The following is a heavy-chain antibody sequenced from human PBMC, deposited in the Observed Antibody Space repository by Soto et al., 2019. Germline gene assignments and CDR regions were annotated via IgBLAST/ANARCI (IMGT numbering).Heavy chain of an antibody. V-gene: IGHV4-59*01. J-gene: IGHJ6*02. CDR3: ARGSGTGGIFGVVITYYGMDV. Sequence: KPSETLSLTCTVSGGSISRYYWSWIRQPPGKGLEWIGYIYYSGSTNYNPSLKSRVTISVDTSKNQFSLKLSSVTAADTAVYYCARGSGTGGIFGVVITYYGMDVWGQGTTVTVSS. CDR2: IYYSGST. CDR1: GGSISRYY. D-gene: IGHD3-3*01.